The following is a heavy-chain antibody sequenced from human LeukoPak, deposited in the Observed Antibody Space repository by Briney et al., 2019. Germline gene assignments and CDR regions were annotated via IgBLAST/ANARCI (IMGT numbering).Heavy chain of an antibody. Sequence: ASVTVSCTASGYTFTSYAMNWVRQAPGQGLEWMGWINTNTGNPTYAQGFTGRFVFSLDTSVSTAYLQISGLKAEDTAVYYCARGGYCSGGSCYSLVFQHWGQGTLVTVSS. CDR1: GYTFTSYA. CDR3: ARGGYCSGGSCYSLVFQH. D-gene: IGHD2-15*01. J-gene: IGHJ1*01. CDR2: INTNTGNP. V-gene: IGHV7-4-1*02.